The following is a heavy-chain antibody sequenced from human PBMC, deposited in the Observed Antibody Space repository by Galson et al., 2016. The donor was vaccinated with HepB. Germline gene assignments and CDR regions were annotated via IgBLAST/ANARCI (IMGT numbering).Heavy chain of an antibody. V-gene: IGHV3-30*04. CDR2: ISFDGNNQ. CDR1: GFTFSPYA. J-gene: IGHJ4*02. D-gene: IGHD3-16*02. CDR3: ARDDDYVWGIYRYTRTVPQYYFDY. Sequence: SLRLSCAASGFTFSPYAMHWVRQAPGKGLEWAAVISFDGNNQYYADSVKGRFTISRDNSKNTLYLQMNSLRPEDTAVYYYARDDDYVWGIYRYTRTVPQYYFDYWGQGTLVTVSS.